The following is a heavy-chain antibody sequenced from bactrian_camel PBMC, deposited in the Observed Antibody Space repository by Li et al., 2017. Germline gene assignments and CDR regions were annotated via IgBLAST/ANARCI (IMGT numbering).Heavy chain of an antibody. J-gene: IGHJ7*01. CDR1: GDTFSRYD. Sequence: VQLVESGGGLVQPGGSLRLSCAASGDTFSRYDMSWVRQAPGKGLEWVSSINSGGGSTYYTDSVKGRFTISKGNAKTVVYLQMNSLKPEDTATYYCVADQADCESAWQYGMDHWGKGTQVTVS. CDR2: INSGGGST. V-gene: IGHV3S40*01. D-gene: IGHD3*01.